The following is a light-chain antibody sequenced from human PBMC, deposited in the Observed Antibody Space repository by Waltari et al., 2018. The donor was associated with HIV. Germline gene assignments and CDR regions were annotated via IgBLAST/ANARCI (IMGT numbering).Light chain of an antibody. V-gene: IGKV3-20*01. CDR1: RSVSSTS. CDR2: AAS. Sequence: ENVLTQSPGTLSLSPGERATLSCRASRSVSSTSLTWYQQRPGQAPRLLIYAASTRATAIPDRFSGSGSVTDFTLTISRLEPEDFSVYYCQQYGTSPYTFGQGTKVEI. J-gene: IGKJ2*01. CDR3: QQYGTSPYT.